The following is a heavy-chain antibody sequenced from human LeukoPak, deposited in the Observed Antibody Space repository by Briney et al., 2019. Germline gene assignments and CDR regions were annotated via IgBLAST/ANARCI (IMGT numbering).Heavy chain of an antibody. CDR1: GFTFSSYA. Sequence: GGPLRLSCAASGFTFSSYAMSWVRQAPGKGLGWVSAISGSGGSTYYADSVKGRFTISRDNSKNTLYLQMNSLRAEDTAVYYCAKDQGYSSSWFDYWGQGTLVTVSS. D-gene: IGHD6-13*01. CDR3: AKDQGYSSSWFDY. CDR2: ISGSGGST. V-gene: IGHV3-23*01. J-gene: IGHJ4*02.